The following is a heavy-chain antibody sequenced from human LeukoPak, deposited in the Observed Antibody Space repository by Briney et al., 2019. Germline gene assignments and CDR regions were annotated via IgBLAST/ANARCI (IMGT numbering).Heavy chain of an antibody. CDR1: GFTFNSYS. CDR3: ARVKGGDIAVAIYDY. D-gene: IGHD6-19*01. J-gene: IGHJ4*02. V-gene: IGHV3-21*01. Sequence: TGGSLRLSCAASGFTFNSYSMNWVRHAPGKGLEWVSSINSGNRNIYYADSVRGRFTISRDNAKNLLYLQMNSLRAEDTAVCYCARVKGGDIAVAIYDYWGQGTLVTVSS. CDR2: INSGNRNI.